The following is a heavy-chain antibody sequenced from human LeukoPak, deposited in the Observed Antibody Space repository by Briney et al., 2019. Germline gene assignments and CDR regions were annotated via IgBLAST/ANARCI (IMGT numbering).Heavy chain of an antibody. J-gene: IGHJ4*02. CDR3: ASDRVLGSGSLDN. V-gene: IGHV3-74*01. CDR1: GLRFSDFW. D-gene: IGHD3-10*01. Sequence: AGSLRLSCTASGLRFSDFWMHWVRQPPGKGLVWVSRIRGDGYDTNYADSVKGRFTISRDNAQNTLYLQMNSLRAEDTAVYYCASDRVLGSGSLDNWGQGTLVTVSS. CDR2: IRGDGYDT.